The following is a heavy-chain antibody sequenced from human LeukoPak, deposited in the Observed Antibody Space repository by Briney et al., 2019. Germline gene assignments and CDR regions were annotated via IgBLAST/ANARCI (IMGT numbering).Heavy chain of an antibody. J-gene: IGHJ6*03. CDR1: GGSISSHY. D-gene: IGHD3-22*01. V-gene: IGHV4-59*11. Sequence: PSETLSLTCTVSGGSISSHYWSWIRQPPGKGLEWIGYIYYSGSTNYNPSLKSRVTISVDTSKNQFSLKLSSVTAADTAVYYCARDSSGYYGDYYYYYMDVWGKGTTVTVSS. CDR2: IYYSGST. CDR3: ARDSSGYYGDYYYYYMDV.